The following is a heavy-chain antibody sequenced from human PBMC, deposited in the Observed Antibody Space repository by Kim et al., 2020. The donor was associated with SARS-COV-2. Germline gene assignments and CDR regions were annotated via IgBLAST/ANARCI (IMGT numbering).Heavy chain of an antibody. CDR1: GFTFSSYG. V-gene: IGHV3-30*18. CDR2: ISYDGSNK. J-gene: IGHJ6*03. Sequence: GGSLRLSCAASGFTFSSYGMHWVRQAPGKGLEWVAVISYDGSNKYYADSVKGRFTISRDNSKNTLYLQMNSPRAEDTAVYYCAKDRDDAWHYYYYMDVWGKGTTVTVSS. D-gene: IGHD2-2*01. CDR3: AKDRDDAWHYYYYMDV.